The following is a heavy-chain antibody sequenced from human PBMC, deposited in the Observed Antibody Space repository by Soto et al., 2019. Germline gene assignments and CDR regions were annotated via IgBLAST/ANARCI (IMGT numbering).Heavy chain of an antibody. Sequence: VQVVESGGDLVQPGGSLRLSCAASGFTVSDDYMNWVRQAPGQGLEWVSGSYRGGGRYYTDSVKCRFTISTHNSKNMVYLQMTSLRAEDTAVYYCARDPGDRNGMSVWGQGTTVTVSS. CDR2: SYRGGGR. CDR3: ARDPGDRNGMSV. J-gene: IGHJ6*02. CDR1: GFTVSDDY. D-gene: IGHD1-26*01. V-gene: IGHV3-66*01.